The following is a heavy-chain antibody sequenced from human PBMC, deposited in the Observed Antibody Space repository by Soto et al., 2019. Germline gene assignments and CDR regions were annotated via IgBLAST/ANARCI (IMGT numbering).Heavy chain of an antibody. CDR3: ARAVFSSIFYIDF. D-gene: IGHD3-3*01. V-gene: IGHV4-30-2*01. CDR1: GDSISSRGYT. J-gene: IGHJ6*03. Sequence: PSETLSLPCGISGDSISSRGYTWTWIRQPPGKGLEWIGYIYPSGAAYYNPSLKSRVTISLETSKNRFSLNVKSATAADTAVYYCARAVFSSIFYIDFWGQGTTVTVSS. CDR2: IYPSGAA.